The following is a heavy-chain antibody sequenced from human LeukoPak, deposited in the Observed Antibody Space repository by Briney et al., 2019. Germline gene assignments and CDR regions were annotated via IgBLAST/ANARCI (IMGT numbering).Heavy chain of an antibody. CDR1: GGSISSSSYY. Sequence: PSETLFLTCTVSGGSISSSSYYWGWIRQPPGKRLEWIGSIYYSGSTYYNPSLKSRVTISVDTSKNQFSLKLSSVTAADTAVYYCAITRGAFDIWGQGTMVTVSS. CDR2: IYYSGST. V-gene: IGHV4-39*01. J-gene: IGHJ3*02. CDR3: AITRGAFDI. D-gene: IGHD3-10*01.